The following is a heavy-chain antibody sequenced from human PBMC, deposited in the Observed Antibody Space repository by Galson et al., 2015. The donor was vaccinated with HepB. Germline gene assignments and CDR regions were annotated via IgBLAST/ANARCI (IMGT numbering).Heavy chain of an antibody. Sequence: SLRLSCAASGFTFTNALMTWVRQSPGKGLEWVAGVSFDGRNTYYADSVKGRFIISRDSSKKTVYLQMNSLRSKDTAVYYCTRAAAGRTATTTLAWGQGLLVTVSS. CDR1: GFTFTNAL. CDR2: VSFDGRNT. D-gene: IGHD4-17*01. CDR3: TRAAAGRTATTTLA. V-gene: IGHV3-30*03. J-gene: IGHJ5*02.